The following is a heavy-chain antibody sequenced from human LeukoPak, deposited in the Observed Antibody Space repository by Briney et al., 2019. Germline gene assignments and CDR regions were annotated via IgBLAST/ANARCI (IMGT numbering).Heavy chain of an antibody. D-gene: IGHD6-19*01. J-gene: IGHJ5*02. CDR2: IKQDGSEK. Sequence: PGGSLRLSWAASGFTFSSYWMTWVRQAPGKGLEWVANIKQDGSEKYYVDSVKGRFTISRDNAKNSLYLQMNSLRAEDTAVYHCARKYGSVDSWGQGTLVTVSS. CDR3: ARKYGSVDS. CDR1: GFTFSSYW. V-gene: IGHV3-7*03.